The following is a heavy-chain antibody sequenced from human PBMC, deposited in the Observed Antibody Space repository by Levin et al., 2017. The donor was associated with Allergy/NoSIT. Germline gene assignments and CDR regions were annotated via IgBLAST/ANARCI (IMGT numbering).Heavy chain of an antibody. CDR1: GFTFSSYA. D-gene: IGHD2-15*01. J-gene: IGHJ4*02. CDR3: AKDPFCSGGSCYTFDY. V-gene: IGHV3-23*01. CDR2: ISGSGGST. Sequence: GESLKISCTASGFTFSSYAMSWVRQAPGKGLEWVSAISGSGGSTYYADSVKGRFTISRDNSKNTLYLQMNSLRAEDTAVYYCAKDPFCSGGSCYTFDYWGQGTLVTVSS.